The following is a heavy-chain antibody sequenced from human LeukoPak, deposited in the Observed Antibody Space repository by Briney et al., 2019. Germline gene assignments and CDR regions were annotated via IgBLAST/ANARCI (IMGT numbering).Heavy chain of an antibody. CDR3: ARDLSSTVYYYYYMDV. Sequence: ASVKVSCKSSGGTFSSYAISWVRQAPGQGLEWMGGIIPIFGTANYAQKFQGRVTITADESTSTAYMELSSLRSEDTAVYYCARDLSSTVYYYYYMDVWGKGTTVTVSS. J-gene: IGHJ6*03. D-gene: IGHD4-11*01. V-gene: IGHV1-69*01. CDR1: GGTFSSYA. CDR2: IIPIFGTA.